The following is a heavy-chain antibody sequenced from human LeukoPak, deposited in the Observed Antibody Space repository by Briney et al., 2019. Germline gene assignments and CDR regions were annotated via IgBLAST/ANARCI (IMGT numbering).Heavy chain of an antibody. D-gene: IGHD3-22*01. V-gene: IGHV1-2*02. CDR2: INPNSGGT. J-gene: IGHJ4*02. CDR3: ARDREPYYYDSSGYFRVPDFDY. Sequence: ASVKVSCKASGYTFTGYYMHWVRQAPGQGHEWMGWINPNSGGTNYAQKFQGRVTMTRDTSISTAYMELRSLRSDDTAVYYCARDREPYYYDSSGYFRVPDFDYWGQGTLVTVSS. CDR1: GYTFTGYY.